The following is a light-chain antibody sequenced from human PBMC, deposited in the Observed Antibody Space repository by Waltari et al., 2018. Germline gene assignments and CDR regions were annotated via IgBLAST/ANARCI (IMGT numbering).Light chain of an antibody. CDR1: SSDVGAYDY. Sequence: QSALTQPASVSGSPGHSITISCTGTSSDVGAYDYVSWYQQYPGKAPKLMIFEVSNRPSGASIRFSGSKSGNTASLPISGLLPEDEADYYCSSFTTSSTQVFGTGTKVTVL. CDR3: SSFTTSSTQV. CDR2: EVS. V-gene: IGLV2-14*01. J-gene: IGLJ1*01.